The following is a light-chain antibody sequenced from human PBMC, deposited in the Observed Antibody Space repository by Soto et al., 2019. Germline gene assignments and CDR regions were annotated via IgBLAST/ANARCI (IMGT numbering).Light chain of an antibody. CDR3: QQDYDLVT. CDR1: QSVSSY. Sequence: EIVLTQSPATLSLSPGERATLSCRASQSVSSYLAWYQQKPGQAPRLLIYDASNRATGIPARFSGSGSGTDFTLTISSLEPEDFAVYYCQQDYDLVTFGGGTKVEIK. V-gene: IGKV3-11*01. J-gene: IGKJ4*01. CDR2: DAS.